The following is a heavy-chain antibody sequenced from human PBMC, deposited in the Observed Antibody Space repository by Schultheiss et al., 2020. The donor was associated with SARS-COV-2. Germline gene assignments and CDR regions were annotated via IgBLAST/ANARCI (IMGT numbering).Heavy chain of an antibody. CDR2: ISYDGSNK. D-gene: IGHD3-22*01. J-gene: IGHJ4*02. Sequence: GGSLRLSCAASGFTFSSYGMHWVRQAPGKGLEWVAVISYDGSNKYYADSVKGRFTISRDNSKNTLYLQMNSLRPEDTAVYYCAPTMKGGWGQGTLVTVSS. V-gene: IGHV3-30*12. CDR3: APTMKGG. CDR1: GFTFSSYG.